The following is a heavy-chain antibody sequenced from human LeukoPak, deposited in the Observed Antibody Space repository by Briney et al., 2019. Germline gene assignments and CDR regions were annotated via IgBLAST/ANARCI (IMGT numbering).Heavy chain of an antibody. CDR2: IRYDGSNK. D-gene: IGHD4-17*01. CDR1: GFTFSSYG. V-gene: IGHV3-30*02. Sequence: PGGSLRLSCAASGFTFSSYGMHWVRQAPGKGLEWVAFIRYDGSNKYYADSVKGRFTISRDNSKNTLYLQMNSLRAEDTAVYYCAKDLTTVTSGSGPNWYFDLWGRGTLVTVSS. J-gene: IGHJ2*01. CDR3: AKDLTTVTSGSGPNWYFDL.